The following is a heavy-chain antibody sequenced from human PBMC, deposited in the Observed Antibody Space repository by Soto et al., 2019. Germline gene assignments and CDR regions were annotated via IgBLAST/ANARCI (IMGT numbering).Heavy chain of an antibody. V-gene: IGHV4-34*01. J-gene: IGHJ6*02. CDR3: ASGETYYDFWSGYKYGMDV. CDR1: GGSFSGYY. Sequence: SETLSLTCAVYGGSFSGYYWSWIRQPPGKGLEWIGEINHSGSTNYNPSLKSRVTISVDTSKNQFSLKLSSVTAADTAVYYCASGETYYDFWSGYKYGMDVWGQGTTVTAP. CDR2: INHSGST. D-gene: IGHD3-3*01.